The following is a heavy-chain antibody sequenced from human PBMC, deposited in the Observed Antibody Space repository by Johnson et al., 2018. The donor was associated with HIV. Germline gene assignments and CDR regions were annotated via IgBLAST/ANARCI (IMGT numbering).Heavy chain of an antibody. CDR2: IYSGGST. Sequence: EVQLVESGGGLVQPGGSLRLSCAASGFTVSSNYMSWVRQAPGKGLEWVSVIYSGGSTYYADSVKGRFTISRDNTKNTLYLQMNSLRPEDTAVYYCAKDRNWGRLFDGFDIWGRGTMVTVSS. J-gene: IGHJ3*02. CDR1: GFTVSSNY. V-gene: IGHV3-66*02. D-gene: IGHD7-27*01. CDR3: AKDRNWGRLFDGFDI.